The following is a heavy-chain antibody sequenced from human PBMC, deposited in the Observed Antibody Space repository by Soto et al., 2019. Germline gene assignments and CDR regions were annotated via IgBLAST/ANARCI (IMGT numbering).Heavy chain of an antibody. J-gene: IGHJ4*02. CDR3: ARVYYYGSGSYYNSDDGYFDY. D-gene: IGHD3-10*01. Sequence: ASVKVSCKASGYTFTSYGISWVRQAPGQGLEWMGWISAYNGNTNYAQKLQGRVTMTTDTSTSTAYMELRSLRSDDTAVYYCARVYYYGSGSYYNSDDGYFDYWGQGTLVTVSS. V-gene: IGHV1-18*01. CDR2: ISAYNGNT. CDR1: GYTFTSYG.